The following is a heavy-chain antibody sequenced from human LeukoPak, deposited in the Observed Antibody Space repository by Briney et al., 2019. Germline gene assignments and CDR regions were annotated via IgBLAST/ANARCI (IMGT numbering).Heavy chain of an antibody. J-gene: IGHJ5*02. V-gene: IGHV3-11*01. CDR3: ARGIAAAGYKWFDP. CDR2: ISSTGSTK. CDR1: GFTFSDYY. Sequence: GGFLRLSCAASGFTFSDYYMSWIRQAPGEGLEIISYISSTGSTKYYADSVKGRFTISRDNAKTSLYLQMNSLRVEDTAVYCCARGIAAAGYKWFDPWGQGTLVTVSS. D-gene: IGHD6-13*01.